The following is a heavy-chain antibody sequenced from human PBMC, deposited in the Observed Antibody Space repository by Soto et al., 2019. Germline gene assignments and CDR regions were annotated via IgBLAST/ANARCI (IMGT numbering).Heavy chain of an antibody. CDR1: GFTFSSYG. Sequence: QVQLVESGGGVVQPGRSLRLSCAASGFTFSSYGMHWVRQAPGKGLEWVAVISYDGSNKYYADSVKGRFTISRDNSKNTLYLQMNSLRAADTAGYYCSQSWGYNAALDYWGQGTLVTVSS. CDR2: ISYDGSNK. D-gene: IGHD3-10*01. J-gene: IGHJ4*02. V-gene: IGHV3-30*03. CDR3: SQSWGYNAALDY.